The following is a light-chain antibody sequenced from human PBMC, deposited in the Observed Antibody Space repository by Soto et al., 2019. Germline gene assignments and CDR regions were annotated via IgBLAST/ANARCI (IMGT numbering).Light chain of an antibody. V-gene: IGKV3-11*01. Sequence: EIVLTQAPAPLSLSSGGRAPLPLRASQSVSNLLIWFQQKPGQAPRLLIYDASNRATGIPARFSGSGSGTDFTLTISSLEPEDVAVYYCNQRYTWPITFGQGTRLEIK. CDR2: DAS. CDR1: QSVSNL. CDR3: NQRYTWPIT. J-gene: IGKJ5*01.